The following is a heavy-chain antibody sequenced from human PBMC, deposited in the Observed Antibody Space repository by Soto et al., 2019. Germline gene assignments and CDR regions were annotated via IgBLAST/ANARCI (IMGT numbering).Heavy chain of an antibody. V-gene: IGHV4-59*08. CDR3: ASQYYYDSSGYYYPLPFDY. J-gene: IGHJ4*02. CDR1: GGSISSYY. CDR2: IYYSGST. D-gene: IGHD3-22*01. Sequence: SETLSLTCTVSGGSISSYYWSWIRQPPGKGLEWIGYIYYSGSTNYNPSIKSRDNISVDTSKNQFTLKLSSVTAADTAVYYCASQYYYDSSGYYYPLPFDYWGQGTLVT.